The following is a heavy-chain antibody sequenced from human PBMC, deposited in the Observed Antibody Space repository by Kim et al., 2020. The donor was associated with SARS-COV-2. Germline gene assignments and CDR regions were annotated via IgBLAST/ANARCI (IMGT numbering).Heavy chain of an antibody. CDR1: GFTFSSYA. V-gene: IGHV3-23*01. J-gene: IGHJ4*02. D-gene: IGHD1-1*01. CDR2: ISGSGGST. Sequence: GGSLRLFCAASGFTFSSYAMSWVRQAPGKGLEWVSAISGSGGSTYYADSVKGRFTISRDNSKNTLYLQMNSLRVEDTAVYYCAKLDGYNSWIYIDYWGQGTLVTVSS. CDR3: AKLDGYNSWIYIDY.